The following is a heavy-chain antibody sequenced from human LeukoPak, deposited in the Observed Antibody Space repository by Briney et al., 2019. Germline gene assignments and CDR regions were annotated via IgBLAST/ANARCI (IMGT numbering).Heavy chain of an antibody. J-gene: IGHJ6*03. V-gene: IGHV3-21*01. CDR2: ISSSSSYI. CDR3: ARDRYCTNGVCYDMDV. CDR1: GFTFSSYS. D-gene: IGHD2-8*01. Sequence: GGSLRLSCAASGFTFSSYSMNWVRQAPGKGLEWVSSISSSSSYIYYADSVKGRFTISRDNAKNSLYLQMNSLRAEDTAVYYCARDRYCTNGVCYDMDVWGKGTTVTVSS.